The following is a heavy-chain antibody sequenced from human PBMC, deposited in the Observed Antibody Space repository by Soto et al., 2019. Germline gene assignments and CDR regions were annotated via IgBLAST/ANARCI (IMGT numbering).Heavy chain of an antibody. D-gene: IGHD1-26*01. CDR1: GGTFSSYA. V-gene: IGHV1-69*06. CDR3: ARVRGSWPNDAFDI. Sequence: QVQLVQSGAEVQKPGSSVKVSCKASGGTFSSYAISWVRQAPGQGLEWMGGIIPIFGTANYAQKFQGRVTITADKSTSTAYMELSSLRSEDTAVYYCARVRGSWPNDAFDIWGQGTMVTVSS. J-gene: IGHJ3*02. CDR2: IIPIFGTA.